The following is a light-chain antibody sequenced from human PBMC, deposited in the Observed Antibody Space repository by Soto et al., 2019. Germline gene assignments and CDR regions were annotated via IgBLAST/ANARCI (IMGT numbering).Light chain of an antibody. V-gene: IGKV1-5*03. CDR1: QNVNTW. CDR3: QHLNSYPIT. J-gene: IGKJ5*01. Sequence: DIQMTQSPSTLSASVGDRVTITFRASQNVNTWLAWYQHKPGKAPKLLIYKASDLESGVPSRFSGSGSGTEFTLTISSLQPDDFATYYCQHLNSYPITFGQGTRLEI. CDR2: KAS.